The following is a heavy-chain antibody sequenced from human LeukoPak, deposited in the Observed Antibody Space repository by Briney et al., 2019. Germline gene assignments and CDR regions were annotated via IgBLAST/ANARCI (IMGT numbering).Heavy chain of an antibody. J-gene: IGHJ2*01. Sequence: SETLSLTCAVYGGSFSGYYWSWIRQPPGKGLEWIGEINHSGSTNYNPSLKSRVTISVDTSKNQFSQKLSSVTAADTAVYYCARTPGYRSSWSIYWYFDLWGRGTLVTVSS. CDR3: ARTPGYRSSWSIYWYFDL. D-gene: IGHD6-13*01. CDR1: GGSFSGYY. V-gene: IGHV4-34*01. CDR2: INHSGST.